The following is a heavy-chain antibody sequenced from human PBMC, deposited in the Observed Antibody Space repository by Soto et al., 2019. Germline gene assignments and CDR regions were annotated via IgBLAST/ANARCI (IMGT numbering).Heavy chain of an antibody. CDR3: ARRGDGDAFDI. D-gene: IGHD2-21*02. CDR2: ISGGGGST. V-gene: IGHV3-23*01. J-gene: IGHJ3*02. Sequence: EVQLLESGGGLVQPGGSLRLSCAASGFTFSTYAMSWVRQTPGKGLEWVSAISGGGGSTYYANSVKGRLTISRDNSKNTMYMQVNSLRAEEMALYYCARRGDGDAFDIWGQGKMVIVSS. CDR1: GFTFSTYA.